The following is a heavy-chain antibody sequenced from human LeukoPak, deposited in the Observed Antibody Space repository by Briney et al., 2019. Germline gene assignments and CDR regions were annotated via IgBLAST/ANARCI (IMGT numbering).Heavy chain of an antibody. D-gene: IGHD6-19*01. Sequence: GGSLRLSCAASGFTFSSYSMNWVRQAPGKGLEWVSVIYSGGSTYYADSVKGRFTISRDNSKNTLYLQMNSLRAEDTAVYYCARLLSSSGWYWFDPWGQGTLVTVSS. CDR2: IYSGGST. CDR3: ARLLSSSGWYWFDP. J-gene: IGHJ5*02. CDR1: GFTFSSYS. V-gene: IGHV3-66*02.